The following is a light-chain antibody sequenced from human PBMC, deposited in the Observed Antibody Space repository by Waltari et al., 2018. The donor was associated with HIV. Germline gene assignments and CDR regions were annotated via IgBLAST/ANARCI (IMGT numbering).Light chain of an antibody. CDR1: RSNLGSNY. V-gene: IGLV1-47*01. Sequence: QSVLTQPPSASGTPGQRVTISCSGSRSNLGSNYVYWYQQLPGTAPKLLIYRNNQRPSGVPDRLSGSKSGTSASLAISGLRSEDEADYYCAAWDDSLSGLVFGGGTKLTVL. CDR3: AAWDDSLSGLV. CDR2: RNN. J-gene: IGLJ3*02.